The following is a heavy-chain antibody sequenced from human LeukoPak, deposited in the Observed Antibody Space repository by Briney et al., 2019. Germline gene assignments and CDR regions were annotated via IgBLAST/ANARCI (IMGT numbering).Heavy chain of an antibody. V-gene: IGHV4-59*01. Sequence: SETLSLTCTVSGGSISSYYWSWIRQSPGKGLEWIGYIYCSGSTTYNPSLKRRVTITVDTSKNQFSLKLSSVTAADTAAYYCARSMVRGVFDYWGQGTLVTVSS. D-gene: IGHD3-10*01. CDR1: GGSISSYY. J-gene: IGHJ4*02. CDR3: ARSMVRGVFDY. CDR2: IYCSGST.